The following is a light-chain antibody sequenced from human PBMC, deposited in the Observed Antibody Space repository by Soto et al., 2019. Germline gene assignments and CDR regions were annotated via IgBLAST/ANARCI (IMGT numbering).Light chain of an antibody. V-gene: IGKV3-15*01. CDR3: QQGHSWPLT. J-gene: IGKJ2*01. CDR1: QSISTE. CDR2: SAS. Sequence: EIAMTQSPATLSVSPGERATLSCRASQSISTELAWYQQIPGQPPRLLIYSASTRATGVPARFIGSGSGSEFTLTISGLQSEDFAIYYCQQGHSWPLTFGQGTRLE.